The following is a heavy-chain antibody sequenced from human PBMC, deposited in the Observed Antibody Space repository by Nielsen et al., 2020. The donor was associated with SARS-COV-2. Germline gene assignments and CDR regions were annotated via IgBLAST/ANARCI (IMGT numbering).Heavy chain of an antibody. J-gene: IGHJ4*02. CDR2: INSNSGNT. CDR1: GYIFIAYS. V-gene: IGHV1-3*04. Sequence: ASVQVSCKASGYIFIAYSIHWVRQATAQGLEWMGWINSNSGNTKYSQKFRGRVTITRDTSANTAYMELSDLSAEDTAVYYCVRSRGCSATSCFFDYWGQGALVTVSS. D-gene: IGHD2-2*01. CDR3: VRSRGCSATSCFFDY.